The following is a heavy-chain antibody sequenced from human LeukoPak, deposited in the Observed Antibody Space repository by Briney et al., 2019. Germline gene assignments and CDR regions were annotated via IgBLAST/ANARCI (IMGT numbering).Heavy chain of an antibody. CDR3: AKIQKDYYDSSGYA. Sequence: GGSLRLSCAASEFTFSSYAMSWVRQAPGKGLEWVSAISGSGGSTYYADSVKGRFTISRDNSKNTLYLQMNSLRAEDTAVYYCAKIQKDYYDSSGYAWGQGTLVTVSS. V-gene: IGHV3-23*01. CDR2: ISGSGGST. D-gene: IGHD3-22*01. J-gene: IGHJ4*02. CDR1: EFTFSSYA.